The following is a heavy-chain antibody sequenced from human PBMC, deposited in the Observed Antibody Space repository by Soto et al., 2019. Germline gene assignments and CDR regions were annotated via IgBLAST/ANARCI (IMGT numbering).Heavy chain of an antibody. CDR3: ARVLFSITGCYSMSIDY. D-gene: IGHD2-2*02. J-gene: IGHJ4*01. CDR1: GASISSSNW. V-gene: IGHV4-4*02. CDR2: IYHSGST. Sequence: PSETLSLTCAVTGASISSSNWWNWVRQPPGKGLEWIGEIYHSGSTNYNPSLKSRVTISVENSKTQFSLKLSSVTAADTAIYYCARVLFSITGCYSMSIDYWGQETLVNVSS.